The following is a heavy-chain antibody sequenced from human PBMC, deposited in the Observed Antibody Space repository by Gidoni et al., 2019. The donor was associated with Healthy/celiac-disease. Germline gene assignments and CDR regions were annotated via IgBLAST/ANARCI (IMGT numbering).Heavy chain of an antibody. V-gene: IGHV3-21*01. CDR3: AREWEVYYYDSSGFDY. Sequence: EVQLVESGGGLVKPGGSLRPSCAASGFTFSTYSMNWVRQAPGKGLEWVSSISSSSSYIYYADSVKGRFTISRDNAKNSLYLQMNSLRAEDTAAYYCAREWEVYYYDSSGFDYWGQGTLVTVSS. D-gene: IGHD3-22*01. CDR2: ISSSSSYI. J-gene: IGHJ4*02. CDR1: GFTFSTYS.